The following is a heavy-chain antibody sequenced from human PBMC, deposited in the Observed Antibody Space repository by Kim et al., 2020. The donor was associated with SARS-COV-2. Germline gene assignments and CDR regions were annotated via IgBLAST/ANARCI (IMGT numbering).Heavy chain of an antibody. D-gene: IGHD4-17*01. Sequence: GGSLRLSCAASGFTFSSYWMNWVRQAPGKGLEWVANIKQDGSEKYYVDSVKGRFTISRDNAKNSLYLHMNSLRAEDTAVYYCARDFTVTTHYYYGMDVWGQGTTVTVSS. J-gene: IGHJ6*02. CDR3: ARDFTVTTHYYYGMDV. V-gene: IGHV3-7*03. CDR1: GFTFSSYW. CDR2: IKQDGSEK.